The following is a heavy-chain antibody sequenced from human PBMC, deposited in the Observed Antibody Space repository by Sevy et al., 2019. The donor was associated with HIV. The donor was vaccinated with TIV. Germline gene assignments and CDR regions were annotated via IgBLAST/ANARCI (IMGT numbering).Heavy chain of an antibody. J-gene: IGHJ4*02. Sequence: GGSLRLSCAASGFTFTNYNMNWVRQAPGKGLEWVSSFSTASTYIYYADSVKGRFSISRDNAKNSLYLQMDSLRAEGTAVYYCAGGDTYGPFDYWGQGTLVTVSS. V-gene: IGHV3-21*01. D-gene: IGHD5-18*01. CDR2: FSTASTYI. CDR3: AGGDTYGPFDY. CDR1: GFTFTNYN.